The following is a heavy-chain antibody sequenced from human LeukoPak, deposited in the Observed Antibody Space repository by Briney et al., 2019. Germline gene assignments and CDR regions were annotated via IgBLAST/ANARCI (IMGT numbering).Heavy chain of an antibody. CDR1: VFTFSDYY. CDR3: AREKYYFEY. J-gene: IGHJ4*02. CDR2: ISSSGSTI. Sequence: GGSLRLSYVVSVFTFSDYYMSWIRQAPWKGLEWVSYISSSGSTIYYADSVKGRFTISRDNAKNSLYLQMNSLRADDTAVYYCAREKYYFEYWGQGNLVTVSS. V-gene: IGHV3-11*01.